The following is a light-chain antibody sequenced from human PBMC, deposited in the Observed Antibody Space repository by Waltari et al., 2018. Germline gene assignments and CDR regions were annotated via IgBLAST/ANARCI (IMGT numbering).Light chain of an antibody. CDR3: QAYDTHWGL. V-gene: IGLV1-40*01. CDR2: DNN. Sequence: QSVLTQPPSVSGDPGQRVTISCTGNNSNIGAGYDVHWFQQLPGTAPKLLIFDNNQRPTGLPHRFSGSKSGASASLAITGLQPDDEAYYCCQAYDTHWGLFGGGTKLTVL. CDR1: NSNIGAGYD. J-gene: IGLJ3*02.